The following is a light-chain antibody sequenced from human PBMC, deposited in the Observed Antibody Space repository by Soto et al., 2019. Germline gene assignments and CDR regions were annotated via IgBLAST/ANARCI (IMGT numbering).Light chain of an antibody. CDR1: SSDIGAYDY. V-gene: IGLV2-14*01. CDR3: SSYTSRNTVI. J-gene: IGLJ2*01. Sequence: QSVLTQPASLSGSPGQSITISCTGTSSDIGAYDYVSWFQQHPGKAPKLMIYEVISRPSGISNRFSGSKSGNTASLTISGLQAEDEADYYCSSYTSRNTVIFGGGTKLTVL. CDR2: EVI.